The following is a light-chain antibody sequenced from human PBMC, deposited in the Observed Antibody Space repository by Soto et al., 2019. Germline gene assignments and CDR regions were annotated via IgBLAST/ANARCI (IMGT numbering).Light chain of an antibody. CDR1: QLISYN. CDR2: RAS. V-gene: IGKV3-20*01. J-gene: IGKJ4*01. CDR3: QQYGSSPLT. Sequence: EIVMTQSPTTLSVSPGARASLSCRVSQLISYNLAWYQQKPGQAPKVLIYRASIRATGIPERLTGSGYGTDLTITISRMEPEDFEVYYCQQYGSSPLTFGGGTKVDIK.